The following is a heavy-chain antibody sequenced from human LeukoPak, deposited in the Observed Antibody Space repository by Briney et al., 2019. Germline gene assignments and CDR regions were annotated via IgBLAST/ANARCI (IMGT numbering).Heavy chain of an antibody. Sequence: PSETLSLTCAVYGGSLSGYYWSWVRQPPGKGLEWIGEFTHHGSTNYNPSLKSRVTISVDTSKNQFSLKLSSVTAADTAVYYCARPYCSGGSCYGAGYYYYYMDVWGKGTTVTVSS. V-gene: IGHV4-34*01. D-gene: IGHD2-15*01. J-gene: IGHJ6*03. CDR2: FTHHGST. CDR3: ARPYCSGGSCYGAGYYYYYMDV. CDR1: GGSLSGYY.